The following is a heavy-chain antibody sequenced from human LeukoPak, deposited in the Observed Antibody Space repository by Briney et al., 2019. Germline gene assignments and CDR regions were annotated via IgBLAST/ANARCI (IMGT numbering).Heavy chain of an antibody. J-gene: IGHJ4*02. V-gene: IGHV4-59*08. D-gene: IGHD6-19*01. CDR2: IYYSGSA. CDR3: ARGGSSGWFFDY. Sequence: PSETLSLTCTVSGVSISSYYWSLIRQPPGKGLECIGYIYYSGSANYNPSLKSRVTISLDTSKNQFSLKLSSVTAADTAVYYCARGGSSGWFFDYWGQGTLVTVSS. CDR1: GVSISSYY.